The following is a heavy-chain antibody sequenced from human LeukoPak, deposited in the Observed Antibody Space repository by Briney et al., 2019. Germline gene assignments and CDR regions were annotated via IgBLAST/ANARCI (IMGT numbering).Heavy chain of an antibody. D-gene: IGHD2-21*01. J-gene: IGHJ6*03. Sequence: SETLSLTCTVSGGSIRSYCWSWIRQPPGKGLEWIGYIYYSGSTNYNPSLKSRVTISVDTSKNQFSLNLSSVTAADTAVYYCARVDWLANYYYYMDVWGKGTTVTVSS. V-gene: IGHV4-59*08. CDR2: IYYSGST. CDR1: GGSIRSYC. CDR3: ARVDWLANYYYYMDV.